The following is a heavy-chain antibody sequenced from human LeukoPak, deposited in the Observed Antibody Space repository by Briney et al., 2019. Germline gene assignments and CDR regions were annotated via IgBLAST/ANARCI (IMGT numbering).Heavy chain of an antibody. J-gene: IGHJ4*02. CDR2: ISAYNGNT. V-gene: IGHV1-18*01. Sequence: ASVKVSCKASGYTFTSYGISWVRQAPGQGLEWMGWISAYNGNTNYAQKLQGRVTMTTDTSTSTAYMELRSLRSDDTVVYYCARFPKYYYDSSGVWDYWGQGTLVTVSS. CDR3: ARFPKYYYDSSGVWDY. CDR1: GYTFTSYG. D-gene: IGHD3-22*01.